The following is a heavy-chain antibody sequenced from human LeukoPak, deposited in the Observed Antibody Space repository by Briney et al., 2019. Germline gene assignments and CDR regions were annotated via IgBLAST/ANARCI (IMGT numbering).Heavy chain of an antibody. CDR3: ARWTGWGYHILTGYYAFDI. D-gene: IGHD3-9*01. CDR2: IYYSGST. J-gene: IGHJ3*02. CDR1: GGSFSGYY. V-gene: IGHV4-59*01. Sequence: SETLSLTCAVYGGSFSGYYWSWIRQPPGKGLEWIGYIYYSGSTNYNPSLKSRVTISVDTSKNQFSLKLSSVTAADTAVYYCARWTGWGYHILTGYYAFDIWGQGTMVTVSS.